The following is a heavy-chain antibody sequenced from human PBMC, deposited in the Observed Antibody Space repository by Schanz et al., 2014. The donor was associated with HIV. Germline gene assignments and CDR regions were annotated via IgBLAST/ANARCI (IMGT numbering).Heavy chain of an antibody. Sequence: QVHLVESGGGVVQPGRSLRLSCAASGFTFSSYGMHWVRQAPGKGLEWVAVISYDETNKYYADSVRGRSTISRDNSKNTLYLQVNSLRADDTAVYYCAKEEQQLGGVGGYHFDYWGQGTLVTVSS. CDR2: ISYDETNK. V-gene: IGHV3-30*18. CDR1: GFTFSSYG. D-gene: IGHD6-13*01. CDR3: AKEEQQLGGVGGYHFDY. J-gene: IGHJ4*02.